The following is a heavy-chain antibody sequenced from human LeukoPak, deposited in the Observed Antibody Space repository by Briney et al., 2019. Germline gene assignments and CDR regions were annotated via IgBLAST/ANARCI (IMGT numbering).Heavy chain of an antibody. V-gene: IGHV4-59*08. Sequence: SETLSLTCTVSGGSISSYYWSWIWQPPGKGLEWIGYIYYSGSTNYNPSLKSRVTISVDTSKNQFSLKLSSVTAADTAVYYCARGDYGSGIKFDYWGQGTLVTVSS. J-gene: IGHJ4*02. D-gene: IGHD3-10*01. CDR1: GGSISSYY. CDR2: IYYSGST. CDR3: ARGDYGSGIKFDY.